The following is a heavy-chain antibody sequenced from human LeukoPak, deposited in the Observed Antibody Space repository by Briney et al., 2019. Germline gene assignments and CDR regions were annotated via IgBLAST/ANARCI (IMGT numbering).Heavy chain of an antibody. V-gene: IGHV4-61*08. D-gene: IGHD6-13*01. CDR1: GGSIISGDYY. CDR3: ARDSSSYYYYYYYMDV. J-gene: IGHJ6*03. CDR2: IYHNGDT. Sequence: SETLSLTCIVSGGSIISGDYYWSWIRQPPGKGLEWIGYIYHNGDTYYNPSLKSRVTMPVDTSKNQFSLKLSSVTAADTAVYYCARDSSSYYYYYYYMDVWGKGTTVTVSS.